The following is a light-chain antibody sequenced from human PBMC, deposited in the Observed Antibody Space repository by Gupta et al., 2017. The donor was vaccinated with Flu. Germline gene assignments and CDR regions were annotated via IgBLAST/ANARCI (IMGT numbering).Light chain of an antibody. CDR2: EGS. J-gene: IGLJ3*02. CDR3: CSYAGSSTFRV. Sequence: QSALTQPASVSGSPGQSITISCTGTSSDVGSYNLVSWYQQHPGKAPKLMIYEGSKRPSGVSNRFSGSKSGNTASLTISGLQAEDEADYYGCSYAGSSTFRVFGGGTKLTVL. CDR1: SSDVGSYNL. V-gene: IGLV2-23*03.